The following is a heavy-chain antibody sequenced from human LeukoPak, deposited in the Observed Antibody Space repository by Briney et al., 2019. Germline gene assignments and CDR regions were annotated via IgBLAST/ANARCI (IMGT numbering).Heavy chain of an antibody. V-gene: IGHV4-59*08. CDR3: ARHLPHAYSSSWYGGIQY. Sequence: SETLSLTCTFSGGSISSYYWSWLRQHPGKGLEWIGCLYYSGSTNYNPSLKSRVTISVDTSKNQFSLRLSTVTAADTAVYYCARHLPHAYSSSWYGGIQYWGQGTLVTVSS. CDR2: LYYSGST. CDR1: GGSISSYY. J-gene: IGHJ1*01. D-gene: IGHD6-13*01.